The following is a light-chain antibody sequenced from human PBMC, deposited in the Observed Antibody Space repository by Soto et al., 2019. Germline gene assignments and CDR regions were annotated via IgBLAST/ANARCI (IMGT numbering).Light chain of an antibody. CDR1: PSVRSNY. CDR3: QKYGATPHS. CDR2: GAY. J-gene: IGKJ2*03. Sequence: IVLTHSPATLSLSPGERATLSGRSIPSVRSNYLAWYQQKPGQAPRLLIFGAYYRATGISDRFSGSGSETDFTLTITRLETEDCAVYFCQKYGATPHSFGQGTTVDIK. V-gene: IGKV3-20*01.